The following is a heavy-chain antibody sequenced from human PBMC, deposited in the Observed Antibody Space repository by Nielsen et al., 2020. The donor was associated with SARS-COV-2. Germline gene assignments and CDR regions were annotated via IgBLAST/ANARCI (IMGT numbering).Heavy chain of an antibody. Sequence: GESLKISCAASGFTFSSYGMHWVRQAPGKGLEWVAVISYDGSNKYYADSVKGRFTISRDNSKNTLYLQMNSLRAEDTAVYYCAIPASGSYYVTGDYYYYGMDVWGQGTTVTSP. D-gene: IGHD1-26*01. CDR3: AIPASGSYYVTGDYYYYGMDV. V-gene: IGHV3-30*03. CDR1: GFTFSSYG. J-gene: IGHJ6*02. CDR2: ISYDGSNK.